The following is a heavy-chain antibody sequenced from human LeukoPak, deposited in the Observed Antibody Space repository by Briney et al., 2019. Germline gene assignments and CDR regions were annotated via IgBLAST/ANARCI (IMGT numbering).Heavy chain of an antibody. D-gene: IGHD3-22*01. CDR3: ARGRRGRGGRDNNHYYHSISYFDY. CDR1: GFTFSSYS. Sequence: GGSLRLSCAASGFTFSSYSMNWVRQAPGKGLEWVSSISSSSSYIYYADSVKGRFTISRDNAKNSLYLQMNSLRAEDTAVYYCARGRRGRGGRDNNHYYHSISYFDYWGQGALVTVSS. V-gene: IGHV3-21*01. CDR2: ISSSSSYI. J-gene: IGHJ4*02.